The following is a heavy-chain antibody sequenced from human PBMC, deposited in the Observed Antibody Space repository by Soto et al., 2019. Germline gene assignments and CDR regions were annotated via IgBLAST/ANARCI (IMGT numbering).Heavy chain of an antibody. CDR2: IIPIFGTA. D-gene: IGHD3-22*01. CDR1: GGTFSSYA. J-gene: IGHJ4*02. Sequence: SVKVSCKASGGTFSSYAISWVRQAPGQGLEWMGGIIPIFGTANYAQKFQGRVTITADESTSTAYMELSSLRSEDTAVYYCARNSIPEGGPYYYDSSGYYDYWGQGTLVTVS. V-gene: IGHV1-69*13. CDR3: ARNSIPEGGPYYYDSSGYYDY.